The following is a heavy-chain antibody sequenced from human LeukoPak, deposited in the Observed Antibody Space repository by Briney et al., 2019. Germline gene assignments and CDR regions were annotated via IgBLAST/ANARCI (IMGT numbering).Heavy chain of an antibody. D-gene: IGHD6-6*01. CDR1: GFTFSSYG. J-gene: IGHJ4*02. V-gene: IGHV3-30*02. CDR2: IRYDGSNK. CDR3: AKDSSSSSYFDY. Sequence: GSLRLSCAASGFTFSSYGMHWVREAPGKGLEWVAVIRYDGSNKYYVDSVKGRFTISRDNSKNTLYLQMNSLRAEDTAVYYCAKDSSSSSYFDYWGQGTLVTVSS.